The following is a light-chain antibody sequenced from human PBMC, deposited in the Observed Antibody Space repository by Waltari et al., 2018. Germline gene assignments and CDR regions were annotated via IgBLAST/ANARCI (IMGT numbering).Light chain of an antibody. V-gene: IGKV1-8*01. Sequence: AIRITQSPSSLSASTGDRVTITCRASQSISSYLAWYQQKPGKAPKVLIYAASTLQIEVPARFSGSGSGTDFTLTISCLQSEDFAIYYCQQYYSSPATFGQGTKVEIK. CDR2: AAS. CDR1: QSISSY. J-gene: IGKJ1*01. CDR3: QQYYSSPAT.